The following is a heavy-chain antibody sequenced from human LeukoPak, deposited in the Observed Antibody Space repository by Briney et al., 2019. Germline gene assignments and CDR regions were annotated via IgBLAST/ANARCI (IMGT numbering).Heavy chain of an antibody. D-gene: IGHD3-22*01. CDR2: INSDGSWT. CDR1: GNYW. J-gene: IGHJ6*02. CDR3: ARVRTYYYDSSGYPYGMDV. V-gene: IGHV3-74*01. Sequence: GGSLRLSCAASGNYWMHWVRQAPGKGLVWVSHINSDGSWTSYADSVKGRFTISRDNAKNSLYLQMNSLRAEDTAVYYCARVRTYYYDSSGYPYGMDVWGQGTTVTVSS.